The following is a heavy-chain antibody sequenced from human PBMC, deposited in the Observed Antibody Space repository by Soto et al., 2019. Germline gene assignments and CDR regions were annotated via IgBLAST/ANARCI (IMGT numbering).Heavy chain of an antibody. D-gene: IGHD2-15*01. V-gene: IGHV3-11*01. J-gene: IGHJ6*02. CDR1: GFTLNDFH. Sequence: VGSLRLSCAASGFTLNDFHMNWIRQAPGQGLEWLCYISSSGTSIYYADSVKGRFTISRDTAKNSLYLQMNSLRVEDTAVYYCAREEVPGGYYYYGMDVWGQGTTVTVSS. CDR3: AREEVPGGYYYYGMDV. CDR2: ISSSGTSI.